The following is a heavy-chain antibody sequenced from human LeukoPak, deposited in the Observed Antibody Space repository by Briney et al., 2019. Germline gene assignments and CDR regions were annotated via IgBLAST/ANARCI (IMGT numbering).Heavy chain of an antibody. J-gene: IGHJ4*02. CDR1: GGSISSYY. CDR3: ARGLFSYGDYDPLDYFDY. Sequence: SETLSLTCTVSGGSISSYYWSWIRQPPGKGLEWIGYIYYSGSTNYNPSLKSRVTMSVDTSKNQFSLKLSSVTAADTAVYYCARGLFSYGDYDPLDYFDYWGQGTLVTVSS. D-gene: IGHD4-17*01. CDR2: IYYSGST. V-gene: IGHV4-59*12.